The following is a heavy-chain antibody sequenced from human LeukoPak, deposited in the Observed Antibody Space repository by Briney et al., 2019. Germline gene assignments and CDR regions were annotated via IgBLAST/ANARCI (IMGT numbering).Heavy chain of an antibody. J-gene: IGHJ4*02. Sequence: PSETLSLTCTVSGGSIRFSSYYWGWIRQSPGKGLEWIGSTYYSGSTSYNPSLKSRVTISVDTSKNQFSLKVSSVTAADTAVYYCARLGGTDYSFGYWGQGTLVTVSS. V-gene: IGHV4-39*01. CDR2: TYYSGST. D-gene: IGHD3-16*01. CDR1: GGSIRFSSYY. CDR3: ARLGGTDYSFGY.